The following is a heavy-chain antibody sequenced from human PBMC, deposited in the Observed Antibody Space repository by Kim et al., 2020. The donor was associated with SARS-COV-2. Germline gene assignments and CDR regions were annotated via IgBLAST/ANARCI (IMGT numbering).Heavy chain of an antibody. CDR2: ISYDGSNK. V-gene: IGHV3-30*18. CDR1: GFTFSSYG. CDR3: AKEGNYDILTGYFYYFDY. D-gene: IGHD3-9*01. Sequence: GGSLRLSCAASGFTFSSYGMHWVRQAPGKGLEWVAVISYDGSNKYYSDSVKGRFTIYRDNSKNTLYLQMNSLRAEDTAVYYCAKEGNYDILTGYFYYFDYCGLATLVTVSS. J-gene: IGHJ4*02.